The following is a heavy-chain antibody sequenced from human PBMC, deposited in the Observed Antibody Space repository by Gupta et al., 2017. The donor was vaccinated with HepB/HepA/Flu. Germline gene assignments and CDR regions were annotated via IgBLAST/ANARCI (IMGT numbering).Heavy chain of an antibody. CDR1: GYSFTSYW. CDR2: IYPGDSDT. CDR3: ARGFYDFGSGYYTGYMDV. J-gene: IGHJ6*03. V-gene: IGHV5-51*01. D-gene: IGHD3-3*01. Sequence: EVQLVQSGAEVKKPGESLKISCKGSGYSFTSYWIGWVRQMPGKGLEWMGIIYPGDSDTRYSPSFQGQVTISADKSISTAYRQWSSLKASETAMYYCARGFYDFGSGYYTGYMDVGGKGTTVTVSS.